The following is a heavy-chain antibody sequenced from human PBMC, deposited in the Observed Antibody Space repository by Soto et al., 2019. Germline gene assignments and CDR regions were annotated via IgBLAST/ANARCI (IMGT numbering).Heavy chain of an antibody. D-gene: IGHD3-3*02. CDR3: ARGGPNIQLGEDYFDY. Sequence: QVQLQESGPGLVKPSETLSLTCTVSGGSISSYYWSWIRQPPGKGLEWIGYIYYSGSTNYNPSLKSRVTISVDTSKNQFSLKLSSVTAADTAVYYCARGGPNIQLGEDYFDYWGQGTLVTVSS. V-gene: IGHV4-59*01. J-gene: IGHJ4*02. CDR1: GGSISSYY. CDR2: IYYSGST.